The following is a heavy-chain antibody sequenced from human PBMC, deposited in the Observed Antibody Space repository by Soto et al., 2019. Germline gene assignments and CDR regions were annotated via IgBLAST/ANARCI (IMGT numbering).Heavy chain of an antibody. V-gene: IGHV3-23*01. CDR1: GFTFSSYA. D-gene: IGHD6-13*01. Sequence: GGSLRLSCSASGFTFSSYAMSWVRQAPGKGLEWVSVISGSGGSTYYADSVKGRFTISRDNSKNTLYLQMNSLRAEDTAVYYCAKDISSSWYRFDPWGQGTLVTVSS. J-gene: IGHJ5*02. CDR3: AKDISSSWYRFDP. CDR2: ISGSGGST.